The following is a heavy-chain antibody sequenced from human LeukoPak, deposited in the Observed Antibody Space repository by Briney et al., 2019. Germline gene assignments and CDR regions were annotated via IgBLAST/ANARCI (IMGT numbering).Heavy chain of an antibody. CDR3: ARTTGITGTTPLDY. Sequence: ASVKVSCKASGYTFTGYYMHWVRQAPGQGLEWMGRINPNSGGTNYAQKFQGRVTMTRDTSISTAYMELRSLRSDDTAVYYCARTTGITGTTPLDYWGQGTLVTVSS. V-gene: IGHV1-2*06. D-gene: IGHD1-7*01. J-gene: IGHJ4*02. CDR2: INPNSGGT. CDR1: GYTFTGYY.